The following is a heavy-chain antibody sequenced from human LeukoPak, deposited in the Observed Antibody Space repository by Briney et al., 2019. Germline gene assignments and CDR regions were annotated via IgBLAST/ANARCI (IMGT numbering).Heavy chain of an antibody. CDR1: GGSISSGGYY. CDR2: IYHSGST. CDR3: ARGVGHDVLRYFDLSANNWFDP. D-gene: IGHD3-9*01. J-gene: IGHJ5*02. Sequence: SETLSLTCTVSGGSISSGGYYWSWIRQPPGKGLEWIGYIYHSGSTYFNPSLKSRVTISVDRSKNQFSLKLSSVTAADTAVYYCARGVGHDVLRYFDLSANNWFDPWGQGTLVTVSS. V-gene: IGHV4-30-2*01.